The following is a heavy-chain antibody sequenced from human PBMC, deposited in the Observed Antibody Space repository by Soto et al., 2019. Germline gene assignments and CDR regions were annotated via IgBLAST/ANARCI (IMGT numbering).Heavy chain of an antibody. J-gene: IGHJ5*02. D-gene: IGHD5-18*01. CDR2: IIPIFGTA. CDR1: GGTFSSYA. CDR3: ARQGIQLWLRSSFDP. V-gene: IGHV1-69*13. Sequence: GASVKVSCKASGGTFSSYAISWVRQAPGQGLEWMGGIIPIFGTANYAQKFQGRVTITADESTSTAYMELSSLRSEDTAVYYCARQGIQLWLRSSFDPWGQGTLVTVSS.